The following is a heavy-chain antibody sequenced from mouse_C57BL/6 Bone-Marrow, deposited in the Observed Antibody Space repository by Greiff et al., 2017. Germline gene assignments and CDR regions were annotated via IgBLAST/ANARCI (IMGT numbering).Heavy chain of an antibody. CDR3: ARRMDY. Sequence: VQLQQPGAELVMPGASVKLSCKASGYTFTSYWMHWVKQRPGQGLEWIGEIDPSDSYTNYNQKFKGKSTLTVDKSSSTAYMQLSSLTSEDSAVYYCARRMDYWGHGTSVTVSS. CDR2: IDPSDSYT. CDR1: GYTFTSYW. J-gene: IGHJ4*01. V-gene: IGHV1-69*01.